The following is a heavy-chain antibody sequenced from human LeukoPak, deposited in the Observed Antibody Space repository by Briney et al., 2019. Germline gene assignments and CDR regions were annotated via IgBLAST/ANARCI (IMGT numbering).Heavy chain of an antibody. J-gene: IGHJ6*03. V-gene: IGHV4-59*01. Sequence: SETLSLTCTVSGGSISSYYWSWIRQPPGKGLGWIGYIYYSGSTNYNPSLKSRVTISVDTSKNQFSLKLSSVTAADTAVYYCARSLDYSYYYYMDVWGKGTTVTVSS. CDR2: IYYSGST. CDR1: GGSISSYY. CDR3: ARSLDYSYYYYMDV.